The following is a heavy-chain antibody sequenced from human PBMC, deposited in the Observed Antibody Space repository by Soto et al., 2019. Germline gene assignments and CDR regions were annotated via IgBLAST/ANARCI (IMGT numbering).Heavy chain of an antibody. Sequence: GGSLRLSCAASGFTFSSYAMSWVRQAPGKGLLWVSAISGSGGSTYYADSVKGRFTISRDNSKNTLYLQMNSLRAEDTAVYYCAKGSGSSTSHSFFDYWGQGTLVTVSS. D-gene: IGHD2-2*01. V-gene: IGHV3-23*01. CDR3: AKGSGSSTSHSFFDY. J-gene: IGHJ4*02. CDR1: GFTFSSYA. CDR2: ISGSGGST.